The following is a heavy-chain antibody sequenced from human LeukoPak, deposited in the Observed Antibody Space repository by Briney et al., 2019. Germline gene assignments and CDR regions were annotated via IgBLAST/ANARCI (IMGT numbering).Heavy chain of an antibody. D-gene: IGHD2-2*01. CDR3: ARNLPAADC. CDR2: ISNTGSVT. J-gene: IGHJ4*02. V-gene: IGHV3-48*04. Sequence: GGSLRLSCAASGSTFSSHTMNWVRQAPGKGLEWVSYISNTGSVTYYADSVKGRFTISRDNAKNSLYLQMNSLRAEDTAVYYCARNLPAADCWGQGTLVTVSS. CDR1: GSTFSSHT.